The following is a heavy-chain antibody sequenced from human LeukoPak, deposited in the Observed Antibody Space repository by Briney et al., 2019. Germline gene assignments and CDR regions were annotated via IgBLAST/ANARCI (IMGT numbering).Heavy chain of an antibody. J-gene: IGHJ5*02. V-gene: IGHV4-39*01. CDR1: GGSISSSSYY. Sequence: PSETLSLTCTVSGGSISSSSYYWGWIRQPPGKGLEWIGSIYYSGSTYYNPSLKSRVTISVDTSKNQFSLKLSSVTAADTAVYYCASQPGSGSYNWFDPWGQGTLVTVSS. D-gene: IGHD3-10*01. CDR3: ASQPGSGSYNWFDP. CDR2: IYYSGST.